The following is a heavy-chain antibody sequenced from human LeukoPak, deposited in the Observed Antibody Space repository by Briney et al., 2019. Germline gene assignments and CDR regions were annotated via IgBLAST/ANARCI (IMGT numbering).Heavy chain of an antibody. Sequence: GGSLRLSCAASGFTFGSYWMSWVRQAPGKGLEWVANIKQDGSDKYYLDSVKGRFTISRDNAKNSLYLQMNGLRAEDTAVYYCARKDSSGYMAFDIWGQGTMVTVSS. CDR3: ARKDSSGYMAFDI. V-gene: IGHV3-7*01. CDR2: IKQDGSDK. J-gene: IGHJ3*02. CDR1: GFTFGSYW. D-gene: IGHD3-22*01.